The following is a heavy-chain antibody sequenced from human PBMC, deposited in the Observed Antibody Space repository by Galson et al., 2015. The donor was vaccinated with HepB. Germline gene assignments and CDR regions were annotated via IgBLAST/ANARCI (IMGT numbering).Heavy chain of an antibody. D-gene: IGHD3-16*01. Sequence: SLRLSCAASGFTFNSYGMHWVRQAPGKGLEWVAIIWYDGSNKYYADSVKGRFTISRDNSKNTLYLQMNTLRAEDTAVYYCARSPIWGDYYFYGMDVWGQGTTVTVSS. CDR3: ARSPIWGDYYFYGMDV. CDR1: GFTFNSYG. V-gene: IGHV3-33*01. CDR2: IWYDGSNK. J-gene: IGHJ6*02.